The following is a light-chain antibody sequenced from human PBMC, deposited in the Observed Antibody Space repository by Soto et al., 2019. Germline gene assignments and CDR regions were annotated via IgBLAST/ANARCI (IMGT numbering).Light chain of an antibody. CDR2: EVS. V-gene: IGLV2-14*02. Sequence: QSALTQPASVSGSPGQSITISCTGASSDVGSYNLVSWYQQHPGKAPKLMIYEVSYRPSGVSSRFSGYKSGNTASLTISGLPAEDEADYYCTSYTTRSTRVFGTGTKLTVL. CDR1: SSDVGSYNL. CDR3: TSYTTRSTRV. J-gene: IGLJ1*01.